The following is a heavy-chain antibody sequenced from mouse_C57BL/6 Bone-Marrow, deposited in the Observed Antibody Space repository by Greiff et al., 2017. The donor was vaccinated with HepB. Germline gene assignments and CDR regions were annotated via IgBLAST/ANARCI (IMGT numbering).Heavy chain of an antibody. CDR3: ARERTTVFFDY. V-gene: IGHV1-26*01. J-gene: IGHJ2*01. CDR2: INPNNGGT. Sequence: VQLQQSGPELVKPGASVKISCKASGYTFTDYYMNWVKQSHGKSLEWIGDINPNNGGTSYNQKFKGKATLTVDKSSSTAYMGLRSLTSEDSAVYYCARERTTVFFDYWGQGTTLTVSS. D-gene: IGHD1-1*01. CDR1: GYTFTDYY.